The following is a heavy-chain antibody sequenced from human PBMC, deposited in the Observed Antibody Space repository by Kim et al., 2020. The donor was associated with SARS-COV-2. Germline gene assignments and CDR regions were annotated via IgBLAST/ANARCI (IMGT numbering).Heavy chain of an antibody. Sequence: SETLSLTCTVSGGSISSSSYYWGWIRQPPGKGLEWIGTIYYSGNTYYNPSLKSRVTISVDTSRNQFSLKLTSVTAADTAVYYCAKLLPMDVWGQGTTVTV. CDR1: GGSISSSSYY. CDR3: AKLLPMDV. J-gene: IGHJ6*02. D-gene: IGHD5-18*01. V-gene: IGHV4-39*01. CDR2: IYYSGNT.